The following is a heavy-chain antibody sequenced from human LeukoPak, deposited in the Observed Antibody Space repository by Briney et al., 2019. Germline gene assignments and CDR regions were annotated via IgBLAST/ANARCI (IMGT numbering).Heavy chain of an antibody. CDR2: ITSDGSST. CDR3: ARVADYYDSSGYSLVQSFLPYYFDY. J-gene: IGHJ4*02. CDR1: GFTFSNYW. V-gene: IGHV3-74*01. D-gene: IGHD3-22*01. Sequence: PGGSLRLSCAASGFTFSNYWMHWVRQAPGKGLVWVSRITSDGSSTGYTDSVRGRFTISRDNAKNTLYLQMNSLRAEDTAVYYCARVADYYDSSGYSLVQSFLPYYFDYWGQGTLVTVSS.